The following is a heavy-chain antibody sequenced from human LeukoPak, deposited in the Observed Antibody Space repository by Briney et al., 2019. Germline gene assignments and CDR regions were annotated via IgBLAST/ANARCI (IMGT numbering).Heavy chain of an antibody. V-gene: IGHV4-38-2*02. J-gene: IGHJ4*02. CDR1: GYSISSGNY. Sequence: PSETLSLTCTVSGYSISSGNYWGWIRQPPGKGLEWIGNIYHSGSTSYNPSLKSRVTISVDIFKNQISLKLTSVTAADTAIYYCARVPGGYYFDYWGQGTLVTVFS. CDR2: IYHSGST. CDR3: ARVPGGYYFDY. D-gene: IGHD3-10*01.